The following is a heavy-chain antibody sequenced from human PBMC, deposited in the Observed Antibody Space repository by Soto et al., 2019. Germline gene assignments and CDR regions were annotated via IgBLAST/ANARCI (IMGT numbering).Heavy chain of an antibody. Sequence: EVQLVESGGGLVQPGGSLRLSCAVSGFTFSDHHMDWVRQTPGKGLEWVGRSRNKDNSHTTEYAASVKGSFTISRDESKNSLFLQMNSLQTADTAVYFCVRAKFTNSRFNFDFWGQGTLVTVSS. CDR2: SRNKDNSHTT. J-gene: IGHJ4*02. V-gene: IGHV3-72*01. CDR3: VRAKFTNSRFNFDF. D-gene: IGHD2-2*01. CDR1: GFTFSDHH.